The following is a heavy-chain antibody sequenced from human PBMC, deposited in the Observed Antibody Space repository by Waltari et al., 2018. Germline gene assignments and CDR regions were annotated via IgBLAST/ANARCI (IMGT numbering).Heavy chain of an antibody. CDR1: GDSIFNSSYY. J-gene: IGHJ4*02. CDR3: ARCLNKRQQMEK. V-gene: IGHV4-39*01. Sequence: QVQLQESGPGLVKPSETLSLTCNVSGDSIFNSSYYWAWIRQSPGQGLEWIGSIFYTGTHFRNRALKSRLVMSVDTSTNRFGLTLSSVTATDTAIYFCARCLNKRQQMEKWGRGTLVTVSS. CDR2: IFYTGTH. D-gene: IGHD1-1*01.